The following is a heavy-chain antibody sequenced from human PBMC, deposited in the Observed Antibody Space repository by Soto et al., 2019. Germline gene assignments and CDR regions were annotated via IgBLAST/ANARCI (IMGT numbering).Heavy chain of an antibody. Sequence: SETLSLTCSFSGDSISSYCWSWVRQPPGKGLEWIGYIYYSGTTNYNPSLKSRVILSIDTPKKQFSLELSSVTAADTAVYYCATSYDAKTFPFDVWGLGTLVTVSS. D-gene: IGHD3-3*01. V-gene: IGHV4-59*01. CDR3: ATSYDAKTFPFDV. CDR2: IYYSGTT. J-gene: IGHJ5*02. CDR1: GDSISSYC.